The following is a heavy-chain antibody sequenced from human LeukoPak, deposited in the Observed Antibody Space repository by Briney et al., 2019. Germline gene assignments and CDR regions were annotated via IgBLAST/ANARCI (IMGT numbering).Heavy chain of an antibody. CDR3: ARGYDILTGYGY. Sequence: GALRLSCAASGFTFSSYSMNWVRQAPGKGLEWVSSISSSSSYIYYADSVKGRFTISRDNAKNSLYLQMNSLRAEDTAVYYCARGYDILTGYGYWGQGTLVTVSS. CDR1: GFTFSSYS. D-gene: IGHD3-9*01. V-gene: IGHV3-21*01. CDR2: ISSSSSYI. J-gene: IGHJ4*02.